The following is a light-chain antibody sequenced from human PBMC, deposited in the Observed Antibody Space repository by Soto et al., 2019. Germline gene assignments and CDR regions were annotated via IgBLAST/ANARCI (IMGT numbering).Light chain of an antibody. J-gene: IGKJ2*01. CDR1: QSVLYSSNNKNY. CDR3: QQCYSTPYT. V-gene: IGKV4-1*01. CDR2: WAS. Sequence: DIVMTQSPDSLAVSLGERATINCKSSQSVLYSSNNKNYLAWYQQKPGQPPKLLIYWASTRESGVPDRFSGSGSGTDFTLTISSLQAEDVAVYYCQQCYSTPYTFGLGTKLEIK.